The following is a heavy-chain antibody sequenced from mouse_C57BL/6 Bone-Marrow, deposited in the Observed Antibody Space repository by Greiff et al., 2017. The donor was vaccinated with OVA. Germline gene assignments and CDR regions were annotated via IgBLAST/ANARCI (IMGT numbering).Heavy chain of an antibody. Sequence: VQLQQSGAELVRPGASVKLSCTASGFNIKDGYMHWVKQRPEQGLEWIGWIDPENGDTEYASKFQGKATITADTSSNTAYLQLSSLTSEDTAVYYCTRGDGYYIDYWGQGTTLTVSS. CDR2: IDPENGDT. CDR3: TRGDGYYIDY. CDR1: GFNIKDGY. D-gene: IGHD2-3*01. J-gene: IGHJ2*01. V-gene: IGHV14-4*01.